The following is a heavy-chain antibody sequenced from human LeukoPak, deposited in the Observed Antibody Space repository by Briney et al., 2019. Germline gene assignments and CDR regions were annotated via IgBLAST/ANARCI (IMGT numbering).Heavy chain of an antibody. J-gene: IGHJ4*02. CDR1: GYTFTGYY. CDR2: INPNSGGT. CDR3: ARSGPSIAGGDFDY. D-gene: IGHD6-6*01. Sequence: GASVKVSCKASGYTFTGYYMHWVRQAPGQGLEWMGWINPNSGGTNYAQKFQGRVTMTRDTSISTAYMELSRLRSDDTAVYYCARSGPSIAGGDFDYWGQGTLVTVSS. V-gene: IGHV1-2*02.